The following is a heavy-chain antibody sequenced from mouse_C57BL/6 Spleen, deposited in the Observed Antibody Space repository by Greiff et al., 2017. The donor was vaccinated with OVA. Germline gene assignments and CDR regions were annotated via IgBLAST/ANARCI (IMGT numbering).Heavy chain of an antibody. CDR1: GYTFTAYT. D-gene: IGHD2-3*01. CDR3: SRHEEACYDGCDVWFAY. Sequence: QVHVKQSGAELVKPGASVKLSCKASGYTFTAYTIHRVKQRSGQGLEWIGWFYPGSGSIKYNEKFKDKATLTADKSSSTVYMELSRLTSEDSAVYFCSRHEEACYDGCDVWFAYWGQGTLVTVSA. J-gene: IGHJ3*01. V-gene: IGHV1-62-2*01. CDR2: FYPGSGSI.